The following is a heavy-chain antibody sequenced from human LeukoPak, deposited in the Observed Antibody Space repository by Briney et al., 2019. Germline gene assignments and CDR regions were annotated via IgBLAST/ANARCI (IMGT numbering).Heavy chain of an antibody. J-gene: IGHJ6*03. V-gene: IGHV4-38-2*02. CDR2: IYHSGST. Sequence: SETLSLTCTVSGYSISSGYYWGWIRQPPGKGLEWIGSIYHSGSTYYNPSLKSRVTISVDTSKNQFSLKLSSVTAADTAVYYCARVGYSSSWYSDYYYYMDVWGKGTTVTISS. CDR3: ARVGYSSSWYSDYYYYMDV. CDR1: GYSISSGYY. D-gene: IGHD6-13*01.